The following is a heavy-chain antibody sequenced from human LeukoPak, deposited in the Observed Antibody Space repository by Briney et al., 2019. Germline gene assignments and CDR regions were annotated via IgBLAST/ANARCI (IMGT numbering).Heavy chain of an antibody. Sequence: PGGSLRLSCAASGFTFSSYAMSWVRQAPGKGLEWVSAISGSGGSTYYADSVKGRFTISRDNSKNTLYLQMNSLRAEDTAVYYCAKDSGSSRFLGWLLLGDFDYWGQGTLVTVSS. CDR2: ISGSGGST. V-gene: IGHV3-23*01. J-gene: IGHJ4*02. CDR3: AKDSGSSRFLGWLLLGDFDY. CDR1: GFTFSSYA. D-gene: IGHD3-3*01.